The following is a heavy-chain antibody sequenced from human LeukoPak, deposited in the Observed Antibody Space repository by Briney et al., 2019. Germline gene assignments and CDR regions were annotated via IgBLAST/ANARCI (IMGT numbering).Heavy chain of an antibody. Sequence: SETLSLTCTVSGGSISSGSYCWGWIRQPPGKGLEWIGSIYYSGSTYYNPSLKSQVTLSVDTSKNQFSLKLSSVTAADTAVYYCATFSYGDYREGYFDYWGQGTLVTVSS. D-gene: IGHD4-17*01. CDR3: ATFSYGDYREGYFDY. CDR1: GGSISSGSYC. J-gene: IGHJ4*02. CDR2: IYYSGST. V-gene: IGHV4-39*07.